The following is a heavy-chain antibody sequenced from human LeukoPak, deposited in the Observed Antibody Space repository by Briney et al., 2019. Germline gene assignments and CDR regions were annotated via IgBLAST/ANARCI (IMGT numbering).Heavy chain of an antibody. V-gene: IGHV3-30*02. J-gene: IGHJ4*02. CDR1: GFTFSSYG. Sequence: PGGSLRLSCAASGFTFSSYGMHWVRQAPGKGLEWVAFIRYDGSNKYYADSVKGRFTISRDNSKNTLYLQMNSLRAEDTAVYYCAKLGDSSGYYYTDVYYFDYWGQGTLVTVSS. D-gene: IGHD3-22*01. CDR2: IRYDGSNK. CDR3: AKLGDSSGYYYTDVYYFDY.